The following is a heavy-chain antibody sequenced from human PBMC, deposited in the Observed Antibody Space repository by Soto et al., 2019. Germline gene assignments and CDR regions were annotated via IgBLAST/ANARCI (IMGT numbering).Heavy chain of an antibody. V-gene: IGHV3-48*01. CDR1: GFTFSSYS. CDR3: ARDRLRYFDWPPAGWFDP. CDR2: ISSSSSTI. J-gene: IGHJ5*02. Sequence: EVQLVESGGGLVQPGGSLRLSCAASGFTFSSYSMNWVRQAPGKGLEWVSYISSSSSTIYYADSVKGRFTISRDNAKNSLYLQMNSQRAKDTAVYYCARDRLRYFDWPPAGWFDPWGQGTLVTVSS. D-gene: IGHD3-9*01.